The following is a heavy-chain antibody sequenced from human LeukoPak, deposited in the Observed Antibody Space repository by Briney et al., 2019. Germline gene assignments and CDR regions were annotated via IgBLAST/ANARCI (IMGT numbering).Heavy chain of an antibody. V-gene: IGHV5-51*01. J-gene: IGHJ3*02. CDR2: IYPGDSDT. D-gene: IGHD5-18*01. CDR1: GYSFTSYW. Sequence: GESLKISCKGSGYSFTSYWIGWVRQMPGKGLEWMGIIYPGDSDTRYSPSFQGQVTISADKSISTAYLQWSSLKASDTAMYYCARPFQDSYGYWADAFDIWGQGTMVTVSS. CDR3: ARPFQDSYGYWADAFDI.